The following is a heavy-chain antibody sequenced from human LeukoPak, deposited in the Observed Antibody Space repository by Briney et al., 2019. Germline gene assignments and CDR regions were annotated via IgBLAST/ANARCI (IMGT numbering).Heavy chain of an antibody. CDR1: RHTFTVYH. CDR2: INPDSGVT. CDR3: ARLARQLWSPSYFDY. V-gene: IGHV1-2*02. Sequence: ASVKVSCKASRHTFTVYHVHWVRQAPGQGLEWMGWINPDSGVTNYAQKFQGRVTMTRDTSISTAYMELSRLRSDDTAVYYCARLARQLWSPSYFDYWGQGTLVTVSS. J-gene: IGHJ4*02. D-gene: IGHD5-18*01.